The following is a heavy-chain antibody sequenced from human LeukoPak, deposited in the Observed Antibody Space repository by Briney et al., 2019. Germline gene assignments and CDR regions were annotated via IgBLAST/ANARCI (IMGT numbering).Heavy chain of an antibody. D-gene: IGHD5-12*01. CDR1: GYSFTSYW. Sequence: GESLKISCKGSGYSFTSYWIGWVRQMPGKGLEWMGIIYPGDSDTRYSPSFQGQVTISADKSISTAYLQWSSLKASDTAMYYCARDSSGYDLEGAAFDIWGQGTMVTVSS. V-gene: IGHV5-51*01. CDR2: IYPGDSDT. CDR3: ARDSSGYDLEGAAFDI. J-gene: IGHJ3*02.